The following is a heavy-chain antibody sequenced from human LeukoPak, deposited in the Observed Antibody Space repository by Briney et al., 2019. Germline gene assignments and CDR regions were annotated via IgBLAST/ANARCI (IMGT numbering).Heavy chain of an antibody. D-gene: IGHD6-19*01. CDR1: GFTFSDYS. CDR3: ARGAYSTGWAYFDH. Sequence: GGSLRLSCAAAGFTFSDYSMNWVRQAPGKGLEWVSYISFSVNTKYYGDSVKGRFTISRDNAKNSLYLHMDSLRAEDTAVYYCARGAYSTGWAYFDHWGQGTLVTVSS. V-gene: IGHV3-48*04. CDR2: ISFSVNTK. J-gene: IGHJ4*02.